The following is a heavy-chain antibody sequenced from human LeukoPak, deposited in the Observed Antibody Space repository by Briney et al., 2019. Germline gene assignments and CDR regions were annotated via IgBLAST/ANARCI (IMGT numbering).Heavy chain of an antibody. Sequence: TGGSLRLSCEASIFTFSNYWMSWVRQAPGKGLEWVANIKQDGSEKYYVDSVKGRFTISRDNAKRSLYLQMNSLRAEDTAVYYCARDPWGVVPAQRAFDIWGQGTMVTVSS. D-gene: IGHD2-2*01. J-gene: IGHJ3*02. CDR1: IFTFSNYW. V-gene: IGHV3-7*01. CDR2: IKQDGSEK. CDR3: ARDPWGVVPAQRAFDI.